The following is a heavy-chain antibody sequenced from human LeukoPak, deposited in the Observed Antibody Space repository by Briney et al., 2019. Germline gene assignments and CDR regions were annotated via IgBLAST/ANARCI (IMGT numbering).Heavy chain of an antibody. Sequence: GGSLRLSCAASGFTFSSYSMNWVRQAPGKGLEWVSSISSSSSYIYYADSVKGRFTISRDNAKNSLYLQMNSLRAEDTAVYYCARQSPSGGYHDAFDIWGQGTMVTVSS. V-gene: IGHV3-21*01. CDR1: GFTFSSYS. J-gene: IGHJ3*02. CDR2: ISSSSSYI. D-gene: IGHD3-22*01. CDR3: ARQSPSGGYHDAFDI.